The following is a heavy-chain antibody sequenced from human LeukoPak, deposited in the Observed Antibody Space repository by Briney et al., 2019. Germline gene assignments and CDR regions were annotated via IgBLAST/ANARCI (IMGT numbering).Heavy chain of an antibody. D-gene: IGHD5-24*01. Sequence: GGSLRLSCAASGFTFSNAWMSWVRQAPGKGLEWVGRIKSKTDGGTTDYAAPVKGRFTISRGDTKNTLYLQMNSLKTEDTAVYYCTTVDGPYYFDYWGQGTLVTVSS. V-gene: IGHV3-15*01. CDR2: IKSKTDGGTT. J-gene: IGHJ4*02. CDR3: TTVDGPYYFDY. CDR1: GFTFSNAW.